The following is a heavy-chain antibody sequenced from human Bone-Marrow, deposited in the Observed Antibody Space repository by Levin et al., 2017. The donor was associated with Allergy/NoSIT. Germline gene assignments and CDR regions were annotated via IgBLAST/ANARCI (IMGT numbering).Heavy chain of an antibody. J-gene: IGHJ4*02. D-gene: IGHD4-17*01. CDR2: ISYDGSKK. CDR1: GFTFSTYA. Sequence: GGSLRLSCGASGFTFSTYAVHWVRQAPGKGLEWVAFISYDGSKKYYADSVKGRFTISRDNSNNTFYLQMNTLRTEDTAVYFCARGALYGDYGGSVIDYWGQGTLVTASS. V-gene: IGHV3-30*04. CDR3: ARGALYGDYGGSVIDY.